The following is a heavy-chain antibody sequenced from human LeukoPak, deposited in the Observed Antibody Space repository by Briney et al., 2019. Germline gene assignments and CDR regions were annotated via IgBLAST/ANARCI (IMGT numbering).Heavy chain of an antibody. Sequence: GGSLRLSCAASGFTFSSYALSWVRQAPGKGLEWVSAISTSDGGTYYADSVKGRFTISRDNSKNTLYLQMNSLRAEDTAVYYCAKGISSSGWYGSFDYWGQGTLVTVSS. J-gene: IGHJ4*02. CDR1: GFTFSSYA. V-gene: IGHV3-23*01. CDR3: AKGISSSGWYGSFDY. CDR2: ISTSDGGT. D-gene: IGHD6-19*01.